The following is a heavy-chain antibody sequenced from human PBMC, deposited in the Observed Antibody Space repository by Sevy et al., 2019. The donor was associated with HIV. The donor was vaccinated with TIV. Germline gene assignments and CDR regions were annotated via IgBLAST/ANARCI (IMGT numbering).Heavy chain of an antibody. Sequence: GGSLRLSCAASGFTFSSYSMNWVRQAPGKGLEWVSSISSSSSYRYYADSVKGRFTISRDNAKNSLYLQMNSVRAEDTAVYYCAREGSSYGYGFYFDYWGQGTLVTVSS. D-gene: IGHD5-18*01. J-gene: IGHJ4*02. V-gene: IGHV3-21*01. CDR1: GFTFSSYS. CDR2: ISSSSSYR. CDR3: AREGSSYGYGFYFDY.